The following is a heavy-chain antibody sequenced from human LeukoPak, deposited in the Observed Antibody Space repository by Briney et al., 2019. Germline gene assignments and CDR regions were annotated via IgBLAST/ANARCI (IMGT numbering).Heavy chain of an antibody. J-gene: IGHJ4*02. CDR2: ISSSSSAI. D-gene: IGHD6-13*01. V-gene: IGHV3-48*04. Sequence: GGSLRLSCAASGFTFSSYSMNWVRQAPGKGLEWVSYISSSSSAIYYADSVKGRFTISRDNAKNSLYLQMNSLTAEDTAVYYCASTYSGSPDYWGQGTLVTVSS. CDR3: ASTYSGSPDY. CDR1: GFTFSSYS.